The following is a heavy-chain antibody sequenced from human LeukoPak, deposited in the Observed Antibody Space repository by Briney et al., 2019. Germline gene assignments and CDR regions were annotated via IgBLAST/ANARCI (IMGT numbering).Heavy chain of an antibody. CDR3: ARDPNGYDSSGYQGY. CDR1: GGTFSSYA. Sequence: SVKVSCQASGGTFSSYAISWVRQAPGQGLEWMGRVIPIFGTANYAQKVQGRVTITTDESTSTAYMELSSLRSEDTAVYYCARDPNGYDSSGYQGYWGQGTLVTVSS. CDR2: VIPIFGTA. J-gene: IGHJ4*02. V-gene: IGHV1-69*05. D-gene: IGHD3-22*01.